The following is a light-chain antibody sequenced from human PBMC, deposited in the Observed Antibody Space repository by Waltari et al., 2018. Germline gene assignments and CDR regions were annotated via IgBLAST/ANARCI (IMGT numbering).Light chain of an antibody. CDR3: QQYNSWPYT. J-gene: IGKJ2*01. Sequence: DIQMTQSPPTLSASVGDKVTITCRASQGISSWLAWYQKKPGRAPKVLIYKSFTLQTGVSSRFSGSGSETEFSLTISSLQPDDIATYSCQQYNSWPYTFGQGTTLEI. CDR1: QGISSW. V-gene: IGKV1-5*03. CDR2: KSF.